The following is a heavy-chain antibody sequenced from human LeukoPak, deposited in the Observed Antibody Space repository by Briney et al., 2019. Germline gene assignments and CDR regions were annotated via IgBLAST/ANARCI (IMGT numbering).Heavy chain of an antibody. V-gene: IGHV3-23*01. CDR1: GFTFSSYA. CDR3: AKRPPIAAAGMGYFQH. Sequence: GGSLRLSCAASGFTFSSYAMSWVSQAPGKGLEWVSAISGSGGSTYYADSVKGRFTISRDNSKNTLYLQMNSLRAEDTAVYYCAKRPPIAAAGMGYFQHWGQGTLVTVSS. J-gene: IGHJ1*01. CDR2: ISGSGGST. D-gene: IGHD6-13*01.